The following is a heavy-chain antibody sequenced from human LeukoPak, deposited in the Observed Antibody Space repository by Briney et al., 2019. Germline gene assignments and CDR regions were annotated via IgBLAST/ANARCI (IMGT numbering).Heavy chain of an antibody. CDR1: GYSISSGYY. Sequence: SETLTLTCTVSGYSISSGYYWGWIRQPPGKGLEWIGSIYHSGSAYYNPSLKSRVTISVDTSKNQFSLKLSSVTAADTAVYYCARETTVTTNFDYWGQGTLVTVSS. V-gene: IGHV4-38-2*02. D-gene: IGHD4-17*01. CDR2: IYHSGSA. J-gene: IGHJ4*02. CDR3: ARETTVTTNFDY.